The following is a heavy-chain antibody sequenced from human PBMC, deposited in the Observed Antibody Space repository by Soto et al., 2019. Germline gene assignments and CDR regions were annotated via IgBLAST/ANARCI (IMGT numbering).Heavy chain of an antibody. CDR2: IRHFDNAM. CDR3: AKDKGELYFDF. V-gene: IGHV3-48*02. J-gene: IGHJ4*02. D-gene: IGHD1-7*01. CDR1: GFTFRSSS. Sequence: EVLLVESGGGLVQPGGSLRLSCVASGFTFRSSSMHWVRQAPGRGLEWISHIRHFDNAMFYADSVKGRFTISRDNARNSVFLQMNSLRDEDTALYYCAKDKGELYFDFWGQGTLVTVSS.